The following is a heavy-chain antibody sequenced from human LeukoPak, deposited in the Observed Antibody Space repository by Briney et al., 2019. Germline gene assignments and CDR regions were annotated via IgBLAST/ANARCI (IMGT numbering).Heavy chain of an antibody. CDR2: IIPIFGTA. J-gene: IGHJ4*02. V-gene: IGHV1-69*13. D-gene: IGHD3-3*01. Sequence: SVKVSCKASGGTFSSYAFSWVRQAPGQGLEWMGGIIPIFGTANYAQKFQGRVTITADESTSTAYMELSSLRSEGTAVYYCARDPLRGGSGYRAFDYWGQGTLVTVSS. CDR3: ARDPLRGGSGYRAFDY. CDR1: GGTFSSYA.